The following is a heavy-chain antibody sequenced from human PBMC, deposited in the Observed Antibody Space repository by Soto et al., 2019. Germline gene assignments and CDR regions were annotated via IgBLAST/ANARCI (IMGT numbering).Heavy chain of an antibody. D-gene: IGHD3-10*01. CDR3: GRDPGRRLQVPPDY. CDR2: IWYDGSNK. Sequence: QVQLVESGGGVVQPGRSLRLSCAASGFTFSSYGMHWVRQAPGKGLEWVAVIWYDGSNKYYADSVKGRFTISRDNSKNMLYPQMNSLMSEDTAVYYCGRDPGRRLQVPPDYWGQGTLVTVSA. CDR1: GFTFSSYG. V-gene: IGHV3-33*01. J-gene: IGHJ4*02.